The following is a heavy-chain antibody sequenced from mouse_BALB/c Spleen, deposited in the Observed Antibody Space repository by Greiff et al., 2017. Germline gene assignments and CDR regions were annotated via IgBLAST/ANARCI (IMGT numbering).Heavy chain of an antibody. J-gene: IGHJ4*01. V-gene: IGHV5-6-4*01. D-gene: IGHD2-10*02. CDR1: GFTFSSYT. Sequence: EVKLMESGGGLVKPGGSLKLSCAASGFTFSSYTMSWVRQTPEKRLEWVATISSGGSYTYYPDSVKGRFTISRDNAKNTLYLQMSSLKSEDTAMYYCTRVVYYYAMDYWGQGTSVTVSS. CDR3: TRVVYYYAMDY. CDR2: ISSGGSYT.